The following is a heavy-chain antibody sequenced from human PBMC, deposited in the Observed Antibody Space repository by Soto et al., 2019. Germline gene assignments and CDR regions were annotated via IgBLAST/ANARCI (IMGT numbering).Heavy chain of an antibody. CDR3: TGEVASGY. CDR2: ISRDGRTK. D-gene: IGHD2-8*02. J-gene: IGHJ4*02. CDR1: GFTVSSKG. Sequence: QVQLVESGGGVVQPGRSLRLSCSVSGFTVSSKGMHWVRQAPGKGLEWVAVISRDGRTKFYADSVEGRFTISKDSSRNTRCLEMDSLRSDETAVYYCTGEVASGYWGQGTLVTVSS. V-gene: IGHV3-30*03.